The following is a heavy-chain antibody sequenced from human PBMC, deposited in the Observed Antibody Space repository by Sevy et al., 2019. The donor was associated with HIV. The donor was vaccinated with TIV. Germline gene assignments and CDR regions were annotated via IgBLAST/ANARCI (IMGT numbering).Heavy chain of an antibody. CDR3: ARSAAMVKLPDY. CDR1: GYTFTGYY. Sequence: ASVKVSCKASGYTFTGYYMHWVRQAPGQGLAWMGWINPNSGGTNYAQKFQGRVTMTRDTSISTAYMELSRLRSDDTAVYYCARSAAMVKLPDYWGQGTLVTVSS. D-gene: IGHD5-18*01. J-gene: IGHJ4*02. CDR2: INPNSGGT. V-gene: IGHV1-2*02.